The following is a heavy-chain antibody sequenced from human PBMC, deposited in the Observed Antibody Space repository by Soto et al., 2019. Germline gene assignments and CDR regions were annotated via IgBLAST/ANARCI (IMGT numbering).Heavy chain of an antibody. Sequence: LRLSCAASGFTFSSYAMSWVRQAPGKGLEWVSAISGSGGSTYYADSVKGRFTISRDNSKNTLYLQMNSLRAEDTAVYYCAKDNLDYGDYNWFDPWGQGTLVTVSS. CDR3: AKDNLDYGDYNWFDP. D-gene: IGHD4-17*01. CDR2: ISGSGGST. CDR1: GFTFSSYA. V-gene: IGHV3-23*01. J-gene: IGHJ5*02.